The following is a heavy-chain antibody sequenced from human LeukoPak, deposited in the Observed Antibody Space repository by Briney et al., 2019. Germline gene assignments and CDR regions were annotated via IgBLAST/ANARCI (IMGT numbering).Heavy chain of an antibody. CDR1: GFTFSR. Sequence: GGSLRLSCAASGFTFSRMSWVRQAPGKGLELVANINRDGSEKYYVDSVKGRFTISRDNTENSLSLQMNSLRAEDTAVYYCARSDSIGSVDYWGQGTLITVSS. CDR2: INRDGSEK. J-gene: IGHJ4*02. CDR3: ARSDSIGSVDY. D-gene: IGHD2-21*01. V-gene: IGHV3-7*01.